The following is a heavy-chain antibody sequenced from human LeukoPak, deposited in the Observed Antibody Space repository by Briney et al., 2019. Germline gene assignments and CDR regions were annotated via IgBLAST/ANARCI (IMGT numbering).Heavy chain of an antibody. V-gene: IGHV4-38-2*01. J-gene: IGHJ4*02. CDR2: IYHSGST. CDR3: ARVLGGYFDY. D-gene: IGHD2-15*01. Sequence: SETLSLTCAVSGYSISSGYYWGWIRQPPGKGLEWIGSIYHSGSTNYNPSLKSRVTISVDTSKNQFSLKLSSVTAADTAVYYCARVLGGYFDYWGQGTLVTVSS. CDR1: GYSISSGYY.